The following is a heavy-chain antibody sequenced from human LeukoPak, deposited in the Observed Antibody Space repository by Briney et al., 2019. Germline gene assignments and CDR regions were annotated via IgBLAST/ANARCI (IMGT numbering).Heavy chain of an antibody. D-gene: IGHD2/OR15-2a*01. CDR3: ARVRKVEGIYLDH. CDR1: GGSINSGDYY. Sequence: SETLSLTCTVSGGSINSGDYYWSWVRQPPGKGLEWIGFIYYSGNTHYNSSLKSRLTISLDTSKNQFSLNLSSVTAADTAVYYCARVRKVEGIYLDHWGQGTLVTVSS. V-gene: IGHV4-30-4*01. J-gene: IGHJ4*02. CDR2: IYYSGNT.